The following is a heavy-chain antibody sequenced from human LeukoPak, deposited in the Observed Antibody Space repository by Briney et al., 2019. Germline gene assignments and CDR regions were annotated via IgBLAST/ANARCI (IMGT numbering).Heavy chain of an antibody. CDR1: GFTFSDYY. J-gene: IGHJ4*02. CDR3: AKDIGLYYYDT. D-gene: IGHD3-22*01. V-gene: IGHV3-11*01. Sequence: GGSLRLSCAASGFTFSDYYMSWIRQAPGKGLEWVSYISSSGSTIYYADSVKGRFTISRDNAKNTLYLQMNSLRAEDTAVYYCAKDIGLYYYDTWGQGTLVTVSS. CDR2: ISSSGSTI.